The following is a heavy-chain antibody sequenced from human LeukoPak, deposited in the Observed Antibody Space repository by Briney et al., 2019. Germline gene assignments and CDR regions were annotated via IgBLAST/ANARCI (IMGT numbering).Heavy chain of an antibody. Sequence: SETLSLTCTVSGGSISSTSYYWGWIRQPPGKGLEWIGSIYFSGSTYYNPSLKSRVTISVDTSKNQFSLKLSSVTDADTAVYYCARDGMWFGEFRFDYWGQGTLVTVSS. J-gene: IGHJ4*02. V-gene: IGHV4-39*07. CDR1: GGSISSTSYY. D-gene: IGHD3-10*01. CDR2: IYFSGST. CDR3: ARDGMWFGEFRFDY.